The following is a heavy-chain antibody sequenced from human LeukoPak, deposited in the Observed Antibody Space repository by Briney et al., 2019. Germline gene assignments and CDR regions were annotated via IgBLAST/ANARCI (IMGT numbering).Heavy chain of an antibody. V-gene: IGHV4-31*03. Sequence: PSQTLSLTCTVSGGSISSGGYYWSWIRQHPGKGLEWIGYIYYSGSTFYNPSLKSRVTISLDTSNNQFSLSLSSVTAADTAVYYCASYDTGYFQHWGQGTLVTVSS. J-gene: IGHJ1*01. CDR2: IYYSGST. D-gene: IGHD3-3*01. CDR1: GGSISSGGYY. CDR3: ASYDTGYFQH.